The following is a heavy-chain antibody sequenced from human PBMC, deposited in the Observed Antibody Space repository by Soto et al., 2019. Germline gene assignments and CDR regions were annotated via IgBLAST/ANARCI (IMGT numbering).Heavy chain of an antibody. J-gene: IGHJ6*03. CDR3: ARESALRYFDWLSPMDV. CDR2: IYHSGST. Sequence: QVQLQESGPGLVKPSGTLSLTCAVSSGSISSSNWWSWVRQPPGKGLEWIGEIYHSGSTNYNPSLKSRVTISVDKSKNQFSLKLSSVTAADTAVYYCARESALRYFDWLSPMDVWGKGTTVTVSS. D-gene: IGHD3-9*01. CDR1: SGSISSSNW. V-gene: IGHV4-4*02.